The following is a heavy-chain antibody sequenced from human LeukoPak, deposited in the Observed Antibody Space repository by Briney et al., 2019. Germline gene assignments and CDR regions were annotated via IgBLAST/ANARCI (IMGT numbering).Heavy chain of an antibody. Sequence: ASVKVSCKASGYTFTSYDISWVRQAPGQGLEWMGWISAYNGNTDYAQKLQGRVTMNTDTSTSTAYMELRSLRSDDPAVYYLARVDDMYRSSSYWFDPGGEGTLATVPS. CDR1: GYTFTSYD. J-gene: IGHJ5*02. CDR3: ARVDDMYRSSSYWFDP. CDR2: ISAYNGNT. V-gene: IGHV1-18*01. D-gene: IGHD6-6*01.